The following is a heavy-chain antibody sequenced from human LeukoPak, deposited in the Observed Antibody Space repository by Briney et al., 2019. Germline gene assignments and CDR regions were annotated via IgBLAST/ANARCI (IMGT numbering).Heavy chain of an antibody. V-gene: IGHV4-59*01. Sequence: SETLSLTCTVSGGSISSYYWSWIRQPPGKGLEWIGYIYYSGSTNYNPSLKSRVTISVDTSKNQFSLKLGSVTAADTAVYYCARECGSSSPGFDYWGQGTLVTVSS. CDR2: IYYSGST. D-gene: IGHD6-6*01. CDR1: GGSISSYY. CDR3: ARECGSSSPGFDY. J-gene: IGHJ4*02.